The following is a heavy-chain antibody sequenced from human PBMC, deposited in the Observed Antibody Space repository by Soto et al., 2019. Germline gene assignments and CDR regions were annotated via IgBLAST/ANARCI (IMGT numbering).Heavy chain of an antibody. J-gene: IGHJ4*02. D-gene: IGHD6-19*01. CDR2: ISDSGGST. V-gene: IGHV3-23*01. CDR3: AKDGGWSLAVAGLFDY. CDR1: GSTFSSDD. Sequence: EVHLLESGGGLVQPGGSLRLSCVVSGSTFSSDDMSWVRQAPGRGLEWVSGISDSGGSTYYADSVKGRFTISRDNAKNTLYLHMKSLRVEDTALYYCAKDGGWSLAVAGLFDYWGPGTQVTVSS.